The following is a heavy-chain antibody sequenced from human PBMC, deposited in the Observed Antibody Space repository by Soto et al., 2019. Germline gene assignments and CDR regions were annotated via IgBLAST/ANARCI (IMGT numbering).Heavy chain of an antibody. CDR2: ISYDGSNK. CDR3: ASVRRDYDIYYFDY. CDR1: GFTFSSYA. D-gene: IGHD3-9*01. V-gene: IGHV3-30-3*01. Sequence: AGGSLRLSCAASGFTFSSYAMHWVRQAPGKGLEWVAVISYDGSNKYYADSVKGRFTISRDNSKNTLYLQMNSLRAEDTAVYYCASVRRDYDIYYFDYWGQGTLVTVSS. J-gene: IGHJ4*02.